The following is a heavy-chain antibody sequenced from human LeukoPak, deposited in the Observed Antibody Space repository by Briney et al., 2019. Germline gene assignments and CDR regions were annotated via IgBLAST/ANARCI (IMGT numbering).Heavy chain of an antibody. Sequence: GSLRLSCAAPGIPFSSFGMHWLRQAPGKGLEWVAFIWYDGSNKYYADSVKGRFTISRDNSKNTLYLQMNSLTAEDTSVYYCARDGTVTAGPFDPWGGGTLVTVSS. V-gene: IGHV3-33*01. CDR3: ARDGTVTAGPFDP. J-gene: IGHJ5*02. CDR1: GIPFSSFG. CDR2: IWYDGSNK. D-gene: IGHD4-17*01.